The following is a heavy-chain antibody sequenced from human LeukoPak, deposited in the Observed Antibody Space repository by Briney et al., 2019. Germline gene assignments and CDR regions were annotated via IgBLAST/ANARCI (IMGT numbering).Heavy chain of an antibody. J-gene: IGHJ4*02. CDR3: ANLYSSAGADFDY. V-gene: IGHV1-24*01. D-gene: IGHD6-25*01. CDR2: FDPEDGET. CDR1: GYTLTELS. Sequence: ASVTVSCKVSGYTLTELSMHWERQAPGKGLEWMGGFDPEDGETIYAQKFQGRVTMTEDTSTDTAYMELSSLRSEDTAVYYCANLYSSAGADFDYWGQGTLVTVSS.